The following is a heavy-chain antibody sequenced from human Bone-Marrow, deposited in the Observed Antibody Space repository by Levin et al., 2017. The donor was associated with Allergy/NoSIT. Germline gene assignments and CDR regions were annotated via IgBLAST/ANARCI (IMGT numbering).Heavy chain of an antibody. D-gene: IGHD3-10*01. CDR2: IDTGGGT. CDR3: TKERVAAGGYFAFEI. Sequence: GGSLRLSCAGSGFTFSNYDMHWVRQTTEKGLEWVSVIDTGGGTNNTGSVKGRFSTSRDNVQNSFYLQMYSLRAGDTAVYYCTKERVAAGGYFAFEIWGQGTVVTV. J-gene: IGHJ3*02. V-gene: IGHV3-13*04. CDR1: GFTFSNYD.